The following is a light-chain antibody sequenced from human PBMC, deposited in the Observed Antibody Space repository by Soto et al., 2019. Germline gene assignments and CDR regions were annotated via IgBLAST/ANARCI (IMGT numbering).Light chain of an antibody. CDR3: AAWDDSLNGAL. CDR1: SSNIGSNY. J-gene: IGLJ2*01. CDR2: SNN. Sequence: QSVLTQPPSASGTPGQRVTISCSGSSSNIGSNYVYWYQQLPGTAPKLLIYSNNQRPSGVPDRFSGSKSGTSASLAISGLRSEDEADYYCAAWDDSLNGALFGGGTKVTVL. V-gene: IGLV1-47*02.